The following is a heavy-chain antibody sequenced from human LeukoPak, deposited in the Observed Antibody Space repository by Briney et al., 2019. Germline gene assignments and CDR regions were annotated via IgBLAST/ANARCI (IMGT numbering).Heavy chain of an antibody. CDR1: GGTFSSYA. CDR3: ARVFYGDYYYYYYMDV. CDR2: IIPIFGTA. J-gene: IGHJ6*03. D-gene: IGHD4-17*01. Sequence: SVKVSCKASGGTFSSYAISWVRQAPGQGLEWMGGIIPIFGTANYAQKFQGRVTITTEESTSTAYMELSSLRSEDTAVYYCARVFYGDYYYYYYMDVWGKGTTVTVSS. V-gene: IGHV1-69*05.